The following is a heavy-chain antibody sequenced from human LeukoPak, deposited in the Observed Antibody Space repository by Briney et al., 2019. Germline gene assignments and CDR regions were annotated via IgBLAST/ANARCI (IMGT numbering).Heavy chain of an antibody. CDR3: TRESGAFSPFGF. Sequence: PSETLSLTCAVSGGSITTTNWWSLVRQPPGKGLEWIGEVHLSGATNYNPSLESRVSMSIDKSKNHLFLEVTSVTAADTAIYYCTRESGAFSPFGFWGQGTLLTVSS. D-gene: IGHD1-26*01. J-gene: IGHJ4*02. CDR1: GGSITTTNW. V-gene: IGHV4-4*02. CDR2: VHLSGAT.